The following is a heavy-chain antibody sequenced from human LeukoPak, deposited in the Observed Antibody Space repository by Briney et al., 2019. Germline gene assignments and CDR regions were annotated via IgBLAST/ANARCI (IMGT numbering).Heavy chain of an antibody. J-gene: IGHJ6*03. Sequence: GGPLSPSCAASGFTFSSYAMHWVRQAPGKGLEYVSAFRSNGGSTYYANSVKGRFTISRDNSKNTLYLQMGSLRAEDMAVYYCARGSPYYYDSSGYYYYYYYYMDVWGKGTTVTVSS. V-gene: IGHV3-64*01. CDR2: FRSNGGST. CDR3: ARGSPYYYDSSGYYYYYYYYMDV. D-gene: IGHD3-22*01. CDR1: GFTFSSYA.